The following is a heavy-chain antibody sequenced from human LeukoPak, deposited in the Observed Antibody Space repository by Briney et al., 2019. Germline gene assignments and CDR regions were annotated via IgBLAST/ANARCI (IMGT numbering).Heavy chain of an antibody. CDR1: GGSISSGSYY. CDR2: IYTSGST. D-gene: IGHD5-18*01. Sequence: SETLSLTCTVSGGSISSGSYYWSWIRQPAGKGLEWIGRIYTSGSTNYNPSLKSRVTISVDTSKNQFSLKLSSVTAADTAVHYCARDREDTAMVRYFDYWGQGTLVTVSS. CDR3: ARDREDTAMVRYFDY. V-gene: IGHV4-61*02. J-gene: IGHJ4*02.